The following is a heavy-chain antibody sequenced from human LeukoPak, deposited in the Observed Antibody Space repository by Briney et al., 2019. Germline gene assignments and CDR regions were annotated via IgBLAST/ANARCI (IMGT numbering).Heavy chain of an antibody. V-gene: IGHV3-7*01. CDR3: LRHRGYSTFDC. J-gene: IGHJ4*02. CDR2: IKQDGSEK. Sequence: PGGSLTHSRTPSGFTFSYYWLIWVGQAPGKGLEWVASIKQDGSEKYYVDSVKGRFTISGDNAKNSLYLQMNNLRAEDTAVYHWLRHRGYSTFDCWGQGTLVTVSS. CDR1: GFTFSYYW. D-gene: IGHD6-13*01.